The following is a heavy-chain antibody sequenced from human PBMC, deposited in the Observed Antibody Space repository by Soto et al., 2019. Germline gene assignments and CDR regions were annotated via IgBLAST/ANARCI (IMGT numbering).Heavy chain of an antibody. V-gene: IGHV1-18*04. Sequence: SVKLSCKTSWYTFTCYGVGWVRQTHRQGLEWMGWISAYNGNTNYAQKLQGRVTMTTDTSTSTAYMELRSLRSDDTAVYYCVRVVVVAAPGGYYYGIGVRGQRTTGTLAS. CDR3: VRVVVVAAPGGYYYGIGV. CDR1: WYTFTCYG. CDR2: ISAYNGNT. D-gene: IGHD2-15*01. J-gene: IGHJ6*02.